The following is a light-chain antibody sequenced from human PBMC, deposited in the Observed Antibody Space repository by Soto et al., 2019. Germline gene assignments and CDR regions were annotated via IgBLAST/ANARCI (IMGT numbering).Light chain of an antibody. CDR2: GAS. Sequence: EIVMTQSPATLSVSPGERATLSCWASQSVSSSLAWYQQKPGQAPRLLIYGASTRATGIPARFSGSGSGTVFTFNISSLQSEDLAVYFCQQYNKWPLSFGGGTKVEI. CDR1: QSVSSS. CDR3: QQYNKWPLS. V-gene: IGKV3-15*01. J-gene: IGKJ4*01.